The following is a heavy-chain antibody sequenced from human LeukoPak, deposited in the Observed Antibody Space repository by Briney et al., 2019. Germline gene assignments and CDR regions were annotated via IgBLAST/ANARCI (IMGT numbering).Heavy chain of an antibody. D-gene: IGHD3-10*01. Sequence: PSETLSLTCAVYGGSFSGYYWSWIRQPPGKRLEWLGEIGHSGSTNYNPSLNSRVTVSLDTSKNQFSLRLTSVTAADTAVYYCARSGTYQYSSAYDYWGQGTLVTVSS. J-gene: IGHJ4*01. CDR3: ARSGTYQYSSAYDY. V-gene: IGHV4-34*01. CDR1: GGSFSGYY. CDR2: IGHSGST.